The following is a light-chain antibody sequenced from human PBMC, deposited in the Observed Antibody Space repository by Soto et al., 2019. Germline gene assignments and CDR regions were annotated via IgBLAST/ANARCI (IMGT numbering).Light chain of an antibody. CDR2: GAS. Sequence: EIVLTQSPGTLSLSPGERATLSCSASQSVSSSYLAWYQQKPGQAPRLLIYGASSRATGIPDRFSGSGSGTDFTLTISRLEPEDFAVYYCQQFGSSPRAFGQGTKVDNK. J-gene: IGKJ1*01. CDR1: QSVSSSY. CDR3: QQFGSSPRA. V-gene: IGKV3-20*01.